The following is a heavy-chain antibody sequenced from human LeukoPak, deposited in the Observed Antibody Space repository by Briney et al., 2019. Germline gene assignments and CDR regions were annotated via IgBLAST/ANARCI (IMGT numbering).Heavy chain of an antibody. D-gene: IGHD2/OR15-2a*01. CDR2: IYSGGST. J-gene: IGHJ5*02. Sequence: PGGSLRLSCAASGFTVSSNYMSWVRQAPGKGLEWVSVIYSGGSTYYADSVKGRFTISRDNSKNTLYLQMNSLRAEDTAVYYCARTSIYREYSWFDPWGQGTLVTVSS. V-gene: IGHV3-53*01. CDR3: ARTSIYREYSWFDP. CDR1: GFTVSSNY.